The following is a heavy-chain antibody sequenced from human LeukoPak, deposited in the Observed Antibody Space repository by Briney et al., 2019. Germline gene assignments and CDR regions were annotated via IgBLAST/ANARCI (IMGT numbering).Heavy chain of an antibody. J-gene: IGHJ5*02. CDR3: ASITIFGVVPTTTWFDP. Sequence: SETLSLTCTVSGGSISSSSYYWGWIRQPPGKGLEWIRSLYYSGSTYYNPSLKSRVTISVDTSKNQFSLKLSSVTAADTAVYYCASITIFGVVPTTTWFDPWGQGTLVTVSS. CDR1: GGSISSSSYY. D-gene: IGHD3-3*01. CDR2: LYYSGST. V-gene: IGHV4-39*01.